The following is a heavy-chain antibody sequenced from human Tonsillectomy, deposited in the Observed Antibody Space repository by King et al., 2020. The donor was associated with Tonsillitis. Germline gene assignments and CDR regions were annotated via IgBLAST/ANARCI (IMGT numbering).Heavy chain of an antibody. CDR1: GYTFTGYY. CDR3: ARGTDYGDYGRADFDY. Sequence: VQLVQSGAEVKKPGASVKVSCKASGYTFTGYYMHWVRQAPGQGLEWMGWINPNSGGTNYAQKFQGWVTMTRDTSISTAYMEQSRVRSDDTAVYYCARGTDYGDYGRADFDYWGQGTLVTVSS. D-gene: IGHD4-17*01. J-gene: IGHJ4*02. V-gene: IGHV1-2*04. CDR2: INPNSGGT.